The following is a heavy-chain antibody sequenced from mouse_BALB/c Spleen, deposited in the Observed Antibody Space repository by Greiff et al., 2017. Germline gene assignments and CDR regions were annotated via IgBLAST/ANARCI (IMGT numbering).Heavy chain of an antibody. CDR3: ARVYYGSSSYYFDY. V-gene: IGHV5-17*02. Sequence: EVHLVESGGGLVQPGGSRKLSCAASGFTFSSFGMHWVRQAPEKGLEWVAYISSGSSTIYYADTVKGRFTISRDNPKNTLFLQMTSLRSEDTAMYYCARVYYGSSSYYFDYWGQGTTLTVSS. CDR1: GFTFSSFG. CDR2: ISSGSSTI. D-gene: IGHD1-1*01. J-gene: IGHJ2*01.